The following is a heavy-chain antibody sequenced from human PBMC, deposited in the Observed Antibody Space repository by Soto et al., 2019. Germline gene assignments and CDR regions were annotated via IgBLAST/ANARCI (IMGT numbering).Heavy chain of an antibody. Sequence: PGGSLRLSCAASGFTFSSYAMSWVRQAPGKGLEWVSAISGSGGSTYYADSVKGRFTISRDNSKNTLYLQMNSLRAEDTAVYYCAKDPKPSDIVVVTATFDYWGQGTLVTVSS. CDR2: ISGSGGST. D-gene: IGHD2-21*02. CDR1: GFTFSSYA. CDR3: AKDPKPSDIVVVTATFDY. J-gene: IGHJ4*02. V-gene: IGHV3-23*01.